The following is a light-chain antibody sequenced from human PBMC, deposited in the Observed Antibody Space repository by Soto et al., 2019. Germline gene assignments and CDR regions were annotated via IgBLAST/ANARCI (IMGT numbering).Light chain of an antibody. J-gene: IGKJ5*01. Sequence: EIVLTQSPGTLSLSPGERATLSCRASQSVSSSFLAWYQQKRGQPPRLLIYGASNRATGIPDRFSGSGSGTDFTLTLSRVEPDDFAMYYCQQYGSSLITFGQGTRLEIK. CDR1: QSVSSSF. V-gene: IGKV3-20*01. CDR3: QQYGSSLIT. CDR2: GAS.